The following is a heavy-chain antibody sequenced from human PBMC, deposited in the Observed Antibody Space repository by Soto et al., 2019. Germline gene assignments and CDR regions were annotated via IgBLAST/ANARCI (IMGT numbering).Heavy chain of an antibody. V-gene: IGHV4-30-2*01. Sequence: QLQLQESGSGLVKPSQTLSLTCAVSGGSISSGGYSWSWIRQPPGKGLEWIGYIYHSGSTYYNPSLKSRVTISVDRYKNQFSLKLSSVTAADTAVYYCARALAPYYYGSGQWGWFDPWGQGTLVTVSS. D-gene: IGHD3-10*01. CDR1: GGSISSGGYS. CDR3: ARALAPYYYGSGQWGWFDP. CDR2: IYHSGST. J-gene: IGHJ5*02.